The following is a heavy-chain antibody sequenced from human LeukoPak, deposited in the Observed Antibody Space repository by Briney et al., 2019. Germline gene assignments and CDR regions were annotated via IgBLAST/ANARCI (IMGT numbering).Heavy chain of an antibody. CDR1: GYSISSGYY. J-gene: IGHJ2*01. V-gene: IGHV4-38-2*02. CDR2: IYHSGST. CDR3: ARATNSYHWYFDL. Sequence: PSETLSLTCTVSGYSISSGYYWGWIRQPPGEGLEWIGSIYHSGSTYYNPSLKSRVTISVDTSKNQFSLKLSSVTAADTAVYYCARATNSYHWYFDLWGRGTLVTVSS. D-gene: IGHD2-21*01.